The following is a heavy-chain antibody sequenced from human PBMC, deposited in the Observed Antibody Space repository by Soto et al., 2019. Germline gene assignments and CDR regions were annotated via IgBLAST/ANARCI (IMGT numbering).Heavy chain of an antibody. CDR2: IYHSGST. V-gene: IGHV4-4*02. Sequence: QVQLQESGPGLVKPSGTLSLTCAVSGGSISSSNWWSWVRQPPGKGLEWIGEIYHSGSTNYNPSLKSRVTILVDKSKNLFSLKLSSVTAAETAVYYCARAPYYGSGRGGMDVWGQGTTVTVSS. J-gene: IGHJ6*02. CDR3: ARAPYYGSGRGGMDV. CDR1: GGSISSSNW. D-gene: IGHD3-10*01.